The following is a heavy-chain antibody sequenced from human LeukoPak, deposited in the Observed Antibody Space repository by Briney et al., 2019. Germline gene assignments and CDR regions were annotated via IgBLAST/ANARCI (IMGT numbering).Heavy chain of an antibody. CDR1: GFTFSSYW. CDR3: ARDSVEWYIFDY. Sequence: GGFLRLSCAASGFTFSSYWMHWVRQAPGKGPVWVARTNRDGSSTAYADSVKGRFTISRDNAKNTLYLLMNSLRAEDTAVYYCARDSVEWYIFDYWGQGTPVTVSS. D-gene: IGHD3-3*01. V-gene: IGHV3-74*01. J-gene: IGHJ4*02. CDR2: TNRDGSST.